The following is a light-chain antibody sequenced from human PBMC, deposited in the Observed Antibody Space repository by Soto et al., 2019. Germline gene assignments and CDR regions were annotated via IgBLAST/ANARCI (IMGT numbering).Light chain of an antibody. CDR1: QTISRY. Sequence: DIQMTQSPSSLSASVGDRVTITCRASQTISRYLNWYQHKPGKPPKLLIYGTSNLQSGVPSRFSGSGSGTDFTLTISSLQPEDFATYYCQQTISPPHSFGQGTKLEIK. CDR3: QQTISPPHS. J-gene: IGKJ2*01. V-gene: IGKV1-39*01. CDR2: GTS.